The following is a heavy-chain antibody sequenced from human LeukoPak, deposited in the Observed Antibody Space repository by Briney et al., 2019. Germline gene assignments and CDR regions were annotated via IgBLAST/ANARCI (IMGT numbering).Heavy chain of an antibody. CDR3: GTGYRGSYWYFDL. Sequence: GESLKISCKGSGYSFTTSWIGWVRQMPGKGLEWVGIIYPGDSDTRYSPSFQGQVTISADKSISTAYLQWSSLKASDTAMYYCGTGYRGSYWYFDLWGRGTLVTVSS. V-gene: IGHV5-51*01. CDR1: GYSFTTSW. CDR2: IYPGDSDT. D-gene: IGHD5-12*01. J-gene: IGHJ2*01.